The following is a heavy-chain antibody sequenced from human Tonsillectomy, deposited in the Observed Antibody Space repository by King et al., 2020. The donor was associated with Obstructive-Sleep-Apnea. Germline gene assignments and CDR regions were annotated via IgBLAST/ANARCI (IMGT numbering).Heavy chain of an antibody. CDR2: IDWDDDK. Sequence: VTLKESGPALVKPPQTLTLTCSVSGFSVSTSGMCVSWIRQPPGGALEWLARIDWDDDKYYNTSLKTRLTISKDTSKNQVVLTMTNMDPVDTATYFCARIQCFYGDYVWDDYWGQGTLVTVSS. J-gene: IGHJ4*02. CDR3: ARIQCFYGDYVWDDY. CDR1: GFSVSTSGMC. V-gene: IGHV2-70*11. D-gene: IGHD4-17*01.